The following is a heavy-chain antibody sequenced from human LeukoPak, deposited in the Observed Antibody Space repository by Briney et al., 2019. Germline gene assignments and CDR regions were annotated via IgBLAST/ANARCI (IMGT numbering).Heavy chain of an antibody. J-gene: IGHJ6*02. CDR2: IWYDGSNK. Sequence: GGSLRLSCAASGFTFSSYGMHWVRQAPGRGLEWVALIWYDGSNKYYADSVKGRFTISRDNSKNTLYLQMNSLRAEDTAVYYCAKDAKSGMDVWGQGTTVTVSS. CDR1: GFTFSSYG. CDR3: AKDAKSGMDV. V-gene: IGHV3-30*02.